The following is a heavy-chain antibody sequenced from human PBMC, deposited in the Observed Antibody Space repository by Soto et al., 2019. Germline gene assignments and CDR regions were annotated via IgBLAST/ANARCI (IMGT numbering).Heavy chain of an antibody. CDR1: GFTFSSYA. V-gene: IGHV3-23*01. D-gene: IGHD3-10*01. Sequence: GSLILSCAASGFTFSSYAMSWVRQAPGKGLEWVSAISGSGGSTYYADSVKGRFTISRDNSKNTLYLQMNSLRAEDTAVYYCAKHAGRWLEEGPFDYWGQGTLVTVSS. CDR2: ISGSGGST. J-gene: IGHJ4*02. CDR3: AKHAGRWLEEGPFDY.